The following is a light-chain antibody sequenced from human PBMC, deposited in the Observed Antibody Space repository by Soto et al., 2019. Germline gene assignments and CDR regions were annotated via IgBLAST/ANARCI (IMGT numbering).Light chain of an antibody. CDR1: QSLLHSNGYNY. J-gene: IGKJ3*01. V-gene: IGKV2-28*01. Sequence: DIVMTQSPLSLPVTPGEPASISCRSSQSLLHSNGYNYLDWYLQKPGQSPQLLIYLGSNRASGVPDRFSGSVSGTDFTLKISRVEAEDVGVYYCMQALHAPLTFGPGTKVDIK. CDR3: MQALHAPLT. CDR2: LGS.